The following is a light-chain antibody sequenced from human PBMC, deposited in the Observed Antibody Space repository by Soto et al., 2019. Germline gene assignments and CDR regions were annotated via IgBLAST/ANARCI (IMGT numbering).Light chain of an antibody. Sequence: DIPMTQSPSTLSASVGDRVTITCRASQSISSWLAWYQQKPGKAPKLLVYTASSLESGVPSRFSGSGSGTDFTLTISSLQPDDFATYYCQQYSSYPTFGQGTKVEIK. CDR1: QSISSW. V-gene: IGKV1-5*03. J-gene: IGKJ1*01. CDR2: TAS. CDR3: QQYSSYPT.